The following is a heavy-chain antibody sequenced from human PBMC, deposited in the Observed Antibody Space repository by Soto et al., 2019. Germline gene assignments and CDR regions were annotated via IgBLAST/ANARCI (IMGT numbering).Heavy chain of an antibody. CDR1: GYTFTSYD. D-gene: IGHD1-7*01. Sequence: ASVKVSCKASGYTFTSYDINWVRQATGQGLEWMGWMNPNSGNTGYAQKFQGRVTMTRNTSISTAYMELSSLRSEDTAVYYCARGWTYNDAFDIWGQGTMVTVSS. CDR3: ARGWTYNDAFDI. J-gene: IGHJ3*02. CDR2: MNPNSGNT. V-gene: IGHV1-8*01.